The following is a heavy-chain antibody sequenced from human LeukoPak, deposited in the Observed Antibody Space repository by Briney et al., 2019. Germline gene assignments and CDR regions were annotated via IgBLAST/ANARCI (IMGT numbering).Heavy chain of an antibody. CDR3: ARGRFRAPFDY. CDR1: GYTFTGYY. Sequence: GASVKVSCKASGYTFTGYYMHWVRQAPGQGLEWMGWMNPNSGNTGYAQKFQGRVTMTRNTSISTAYMELSSLRSEDTAVYYCARGRFRAPFDYWGQGTLVTVSS. D-gene: IGHD3-3*01. CDR2: MNPNSGNT. V-gene: IGHV1-8*02. J-gene: IGHJ4*02.